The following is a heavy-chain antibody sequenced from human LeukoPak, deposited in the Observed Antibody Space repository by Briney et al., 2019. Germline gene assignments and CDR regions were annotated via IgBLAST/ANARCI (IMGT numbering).Heavy chain of an antibody. V-gene: IGHV3-7*01. Sequence: GGSLRLSCAASGFTFSSYWMSWVRQAPGKGLEWVANIKPDGSETSYVDSVKGRFTISRDNAKNSLYLQLNSLRAEDTAVYYCARRVIAVGLDYWGQGTLVTVSS. CDR2: IKPDGSET. CDR3: ARRVIAVGLDY. D-gene: IGHD2-21*01. J-gene: IGHJ4*02. CDR1: GFTFSSYW.